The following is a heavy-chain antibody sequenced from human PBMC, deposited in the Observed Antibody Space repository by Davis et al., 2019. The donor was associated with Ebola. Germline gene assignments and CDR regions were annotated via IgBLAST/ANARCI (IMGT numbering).Heavy chain of an antibody. D-gene: IGHD3-22*01. J-gene: IGHJ4*02. CDR1: GDSINTRNYY. CDR2: INYSGNT. CDR3: ARGSPYDT. V-gene: IGHV4-39*01. Sequence: SETLSLTCTVSGDSINTRNYYWVWILQPPGRGLEYIGSINYSGNTFYNPSFKSRVTISVDTSKNQFSLKLSSVTAADTAVFYCARGSPYDTWGQGTLVTVSS.